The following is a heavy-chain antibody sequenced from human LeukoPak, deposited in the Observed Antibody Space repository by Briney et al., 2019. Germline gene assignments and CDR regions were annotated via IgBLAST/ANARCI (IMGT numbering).Heavy chain of an antibody. J-gene: IGHJ4*02. CDR1: GFTFSSYG. V-gene: IGHV3-30*02. Sequence: GGSLRLSCAASGFTFSSYGMHWVRQAPGKGLEWVAFIRYDGSNKYYADSVKGRFTISRDNAKNSLFLQMSSLRVEDTAVYYCARESSGIAATDKIDFWGQGTLVTVSS. CDR3: ARESSGIAATDKIDF. CDR2: IRYDGSNK. D-gene: IGHD6-13*01.